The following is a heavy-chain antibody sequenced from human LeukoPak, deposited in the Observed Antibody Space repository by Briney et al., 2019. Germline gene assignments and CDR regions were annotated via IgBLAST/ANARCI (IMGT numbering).Heavy chain of an antibody. CDR3: AKDLRNVRTLVDLQMI. CDR1: GFTFSNYG. Sequence: GGSLRLSCIASGFTFSNYGMSWVRQAPGKGLEWVSIISGSGDRTLHADSVKGRFTVSRDNSKNTVYLQMNSLRAEDTAVYYCAKDLRNVRTLVDLQMIWGQGTLVIVSS. D-gene: IGHD2-8*02. V-gene: IGHV3-23*01. J-gene: IGHJ3*02. CDR2: ISGSGDRT.